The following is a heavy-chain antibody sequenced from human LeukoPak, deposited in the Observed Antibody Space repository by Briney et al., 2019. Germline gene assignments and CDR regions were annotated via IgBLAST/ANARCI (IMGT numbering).Heavy chain of an antibody. D-gene: IGHD2-15*01. V-gene: IGHV4-59*12. J-gene: IGHJ4*02. CDR1: GGSISSYY. CDR2: IYYSGST. CDR3: ARDGIGDIGPFDY. Sequence: SETLSLTCTVSGGSISSYYWSWIRQPPGKGLEWIGYIYYSGSTNYNPSLKSRVTISVDTSKNQFSLKLSSVTAADTAVYYCARDGIGDIGPFDYWGQGTLVTVSS.